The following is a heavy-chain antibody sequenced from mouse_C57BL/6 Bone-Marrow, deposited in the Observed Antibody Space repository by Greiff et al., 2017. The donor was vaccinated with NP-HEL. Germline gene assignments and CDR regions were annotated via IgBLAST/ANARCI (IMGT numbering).Heavy chain of an antibody. V-gene: IGHV1-61*01. J-gene: IGHJ3*01. Sequence: QVQLQQPGAELVRPGSSVKLSCKASGYTFTSYWMDWVKQRPGQGLEWIGNIYPSDSETHYNQQFKDKATLTVDKSSSTAYMQLSSLTSEDSAVYYCAREDDYDDFAYWGQGTLVTVSA. CDR1: GYTFTSYW. CDR3: AREDDYDDFAY. D-gene: IGHD2-4*01. CDR2: IYPSDSET.